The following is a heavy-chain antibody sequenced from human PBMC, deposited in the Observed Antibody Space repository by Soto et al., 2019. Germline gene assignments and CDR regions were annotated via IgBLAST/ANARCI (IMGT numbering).Heavy chain of an antibody. V-gene: IGHV3-23*01. Sequence: EVQLLESGGGLVQPGGSLRLSCAASGLTFSTYAVSWVRQAPGQGLEWVSGFSGSGGSTHYADSVKGRFTISRDNSKNTVYLQMNSLRAQDTAVYYCAKEAGPVFGSSPVDVWGKGTMVTVSS. CDR3: AKEAGPVFGSSPVDV. D-gene: IGHD6-13*01. J-gene: IGHJ6*04. CDR2: FSGSGGST. CDR1: GLTFSTYA.